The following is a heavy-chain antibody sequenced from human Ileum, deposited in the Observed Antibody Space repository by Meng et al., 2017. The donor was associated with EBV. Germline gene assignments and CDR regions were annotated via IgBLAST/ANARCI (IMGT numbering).Heavy chain of an antibody. J-gene: IGHJ5*02. CDR1: GGSHSGYY. CDR3: ARGRTGYDWGSYPFNNHFDP. CDR2: INHGGSL. V-gene: IGHV4-34*02. Sequence: QVYLQQWGAGPLKPSXTLSLTGAXYGGSHSGYYWSWIRQSPGKGLEWIGEINHGGSLNYNPSLKRRVTISIDTSKSHLSLRLTSVTAADTALYYCARGRTGYDWGSYPFNNHFDPWGQGALVTVSS. D-gene: IGHD3-16*02.